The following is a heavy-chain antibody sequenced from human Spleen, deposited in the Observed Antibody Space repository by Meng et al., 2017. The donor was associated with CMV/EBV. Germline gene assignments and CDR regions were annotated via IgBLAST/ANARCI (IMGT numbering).Heavy chain of an antibody. Sequence: GGSLRLSCAASGFTFSDYWMSWIRQAPGKGLEWVSYISSSGTTIYYADSVKGRFTITRDNVKNSLYLQINRLRAEDTAVYYCARVLDCSGYWGWVYYGMDVWCQGTTVTVSS. CDR2: ISSSGTTI. CDR3: ARVLDCSGYWGWVYYGMDV. D-gene: IGHD3-22*01. CDR1: GFTFSDYW. V-gene: IGHV3-11*04. J-gene: IGHJ6*02.